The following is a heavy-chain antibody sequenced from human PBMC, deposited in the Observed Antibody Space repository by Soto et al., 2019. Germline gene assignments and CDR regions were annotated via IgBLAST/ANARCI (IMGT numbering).Heavy chain of an antibody. J-gene: IGHJ4*02. D-gene: IGHD2-2*01. CDR3: TRGPRPSSIGTGAV. CDR2: ISDDGART. V-gene: IGHV3-74*01. Sequence: GGSLRLSSGAYGFVFEVYWMHWVRQVPGKGLEWVSRISDDGARTDYADSVRGRFTISRDNANNALYLQMNALRGEDTAVYFCTRGPRPSSIGTGAVWGRGALVTVSS. CDR1: GFVFEVYW.